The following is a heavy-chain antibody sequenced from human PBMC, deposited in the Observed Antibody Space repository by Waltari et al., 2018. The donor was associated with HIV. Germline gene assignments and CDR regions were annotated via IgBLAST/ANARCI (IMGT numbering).Heavy chain of an antibody. CDR1: GFTFSPFA. V-gene: IGHV3-30*04. D-gene: IGHD3-22*01. J-gene: IGHJ4*02. CDR2: ISYGGRNK. CDR3: ARDGHFYDSRPLDH. Sequence: QVQLVESGGGVVQPGGSLRLSCVASGFTFSPFAFHWVRQAPGKGQKWVAIISYGGRNKVYADSVKGRFTISRDNSKNTLYLQMNSLRAEDTAVYYCARDGHFYDSRPLDHWGQGTLVTVSS.